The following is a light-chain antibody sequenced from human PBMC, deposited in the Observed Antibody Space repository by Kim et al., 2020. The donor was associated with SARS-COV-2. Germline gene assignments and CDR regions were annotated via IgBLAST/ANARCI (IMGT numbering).Light chain of an antibody. CDR1: SSNLGSNF. Sequence: QSALTQPPSASGTPGQRVTISCSGTSSNLGSNFVYWYQHLPGTAPKLLIYRNNQRPSGVPDRFSGSKSGTSASLAISGLRSEDEADYYCATWDDSLSGYVFATGTKVTVL. CDR3: ATWDDSLSGYV. V-gene: IGLV1-47*01. CDR2: RNN. J-gene: IGLJ1*01.